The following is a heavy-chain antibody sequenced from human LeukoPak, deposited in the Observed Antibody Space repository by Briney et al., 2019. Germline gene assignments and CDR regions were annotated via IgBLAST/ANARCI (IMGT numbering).Heavy chain of an antibody. CDR2: ISAYNGNT. CDR3: AKDPLPNYCSGGSCYSGRSYYFDY. D-gene: IGHD2-15*01. CDR1: GYTFTSYG. Sequence: SVKVSCKASGYTFTSYGISWVRQAPGQGLEWMGWISAYNGNTNYAQKLQGRVTMTTDTSTSTAYMELRSLRAEDTAVYYCAKDPLPNYCSGGSCYSGRSYYFDYWGQGTLVTVSS. V-gene: IGHV1-18*01. J-gene: IGHJ4*02.